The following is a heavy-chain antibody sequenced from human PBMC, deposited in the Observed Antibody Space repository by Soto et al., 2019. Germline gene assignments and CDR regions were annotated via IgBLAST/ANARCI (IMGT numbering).Heavy chain of an antibody. Sequence: GESLKISCKGSGYSFTSYWIGWVCQMPGKGLEWMGIIYPGDSDTRYSPYFQGQVTISADKSISTAYMQWSSLKASDTAMYYCARLGYGDYATEPHDAFDIWGQGTMVTVSS. CDR2: IYPGDSDT. CDR3: ARLGYGDYATEPHDAFDI. CDR1: GYSFTSYW. V-gene: IGHV5-51*01. J-gene: IGHJ3*02. D-gene: IGHD4-17*01.